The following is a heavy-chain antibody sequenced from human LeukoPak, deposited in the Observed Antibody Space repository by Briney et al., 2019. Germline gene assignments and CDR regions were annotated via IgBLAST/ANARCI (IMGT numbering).Heavy chain of an antibody. CDR3: ARAPRLTTVVTSPLY. V-gene: IGHV1-18*01. CDR1: GYTFTSYG. Sequence: ASVKVSCKGSGYTFTSYGISWVRQAPGQGLEWMGWISAYNGNTNYAQKLQGRVTMTTDTSTSTAYMELRSLRSDDTAVYYCARAPRLTTVVTSPLYWGQGTLVTVSS. D-gene: IGHD4-23*01. J-gene: IGHJ4*02. CDR2: ISAYNGNT.